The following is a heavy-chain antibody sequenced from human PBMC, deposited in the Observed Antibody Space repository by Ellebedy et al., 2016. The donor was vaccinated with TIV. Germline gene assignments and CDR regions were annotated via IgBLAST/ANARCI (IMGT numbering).Heavy chain of an antibody. D-gene: IGHD5-12*01. CDR2: ITSSSSAL. V-gene: IGHV3-48*04. J-gene: IGHJ4*02. CDR1: GFTFNSYG. CDR3: ARDHVDSSYDPGHLDY. Sequence: GESLKISXAASGFTFNSYGMTWVRQAPGKGLEWLSFITSSSSALYYADSVMGRFTISRDNANNSLYLQMSSLTAEDTAVYYCARDHVDSSYDPGHLDYWGQGTLVTVSS.